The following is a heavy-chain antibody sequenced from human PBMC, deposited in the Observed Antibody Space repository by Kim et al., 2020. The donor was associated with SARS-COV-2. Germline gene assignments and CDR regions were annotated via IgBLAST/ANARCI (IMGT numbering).Heavy chain of an antibody. J-gene: IGHJ2*01. CDR3: VRAIGLYWYFDL. CDR2: INYSGST. V-gene: IGHV4-59*01. Sequence: SETLSLTCTVSGGSISTYYWSWIRQPPGKGLEWIGYINYSGSTNYNPSLKSRVTMSVDTSRSQFSLKLSSVTAADTAIYYCVRAIGLYWYFDLWGRGTLVTVSS. CDR1: GGSISTYY.